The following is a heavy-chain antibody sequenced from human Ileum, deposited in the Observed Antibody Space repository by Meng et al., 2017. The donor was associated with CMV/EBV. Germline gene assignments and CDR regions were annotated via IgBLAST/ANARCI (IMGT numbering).Heavy chain of an antibody. J-gene: IGHJ4*02. CDR3: ARRSGSYDFDY. V-gene: IGHV5-51*01. Sequence: KVSCKASGYSVSTYWIAWVRQVPGKGLEWMGIIYPADSDARYSPSFQGQVTISVDKSITTAYLHWTSLEASDTAMYYCARRSGSYDFDYWGQGTLVTVSS. D-gene: IGHD1-26*01. CDR2: IYPADSDA. CDR1: GYSVSTYW.